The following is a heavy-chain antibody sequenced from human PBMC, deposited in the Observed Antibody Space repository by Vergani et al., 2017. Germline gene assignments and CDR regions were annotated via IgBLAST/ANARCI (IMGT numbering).Heavy chain of an antibody. J-gene: IGHJ4*02. Sequence: VQLVESGGGLVQPGGSLKLSCAASGFTFSGSAMHWVRQASGKGLEWVAIISHDGTDKDYADSVKGRFTVSRDKSKNTLYLQMNSLRAEDTAVYYCAKDYDSSGYFDYWGQGTLVTVSS. CDR1: GFTFSGSA. V-gene: IGHV3-30*04. CDR2: ISHDGTDK. CDR3: AKDYDSSGYFDY. D-gene: IGHD3-22*01.